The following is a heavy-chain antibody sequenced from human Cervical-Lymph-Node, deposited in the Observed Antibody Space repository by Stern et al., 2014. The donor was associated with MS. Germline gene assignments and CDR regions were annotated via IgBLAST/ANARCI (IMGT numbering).Heavy chain of an antibody. CDR2: MSYDGSHK. CDR1: GFNFSNYG. CDR3: AKNVDYVFDI. D-gene: IGHD3/OR15-3a*01. V-gene: IGHV3-30*18. Sequence: VQLEESGGGVVQPGRSLRLSCAASGFNFSNYGMHWVRQAPGKGLEWVAVMSYDGSHKYYADSVKGRFTISRDNSKNTLSLQMNGLRAEDTAVYYCAKNVDYVFDIWGQGTMVTVSS. J-gene: IGHJ3*02.